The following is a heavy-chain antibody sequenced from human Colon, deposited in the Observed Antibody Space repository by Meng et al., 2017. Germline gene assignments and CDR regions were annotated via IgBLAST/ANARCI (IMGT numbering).Heavy chain of an antibody. CDR1: GGTFSSYT. Sequence: QVQLVQSGAEVKKPGSPVKVSCKASGGTFSSYTISWVRQAPGQGLEWMGRIIPILGIANYAQKFQGRVTITADKSTSTAYMELSSLTFEDTAVYFCARGRGNQPLFDFWGQGTLVTVSS. CDR3: ARGRGNQPLFDF. J-gene: IGHJ4*02. V-gene: IGHV1-69*02. CDR2: IIPILGIA. D-gene: IGHD2/OR15-2a*01.